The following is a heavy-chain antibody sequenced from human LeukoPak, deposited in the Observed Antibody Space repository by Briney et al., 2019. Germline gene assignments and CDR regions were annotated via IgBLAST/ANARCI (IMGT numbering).Heavy chain of an antibody. Sequence: GSLRLSCAASGFTFSSYSMNWVRQPPGKGLEWIGEIYHSGSTNYNPSLKSRVTISVDKSKNQFSLKLSSVTAADTAVYYCSVGDYVVDYWGQGTLVIVSS. CDR1: GFTFSSYSM. CDR2: IYHSGST. D-gene: IGHD4-17*01. V-gene: IGHV4-4*02. J-gene: IGHJ4*02. CDR3: SVGDYVVDY.